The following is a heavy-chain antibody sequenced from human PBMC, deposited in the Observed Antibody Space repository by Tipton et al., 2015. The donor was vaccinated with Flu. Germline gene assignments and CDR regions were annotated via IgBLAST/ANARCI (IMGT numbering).Heavy chain of an antibody. J-gene: IGHJ4*02. Sequence: TLSLTCAVYGGSFSGYYWSWIRQPPGKGREWIGEINHSGSTNYNPSLKSRVTISVDTSKNQFSLKLSSVTAADTAVYYCTRKEYDILSGYYNGVDYWGQGTLVTVSS. D-gene: IGHD3-9*01. CDR3: TRKEYDILSGYYNGVDY. CDR1: GGSFSGYY. V-gene: IGHV4-34*01. CDR2: INHSGST.